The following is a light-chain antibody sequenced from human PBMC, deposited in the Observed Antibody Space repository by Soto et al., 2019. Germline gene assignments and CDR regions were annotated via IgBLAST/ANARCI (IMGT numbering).Light chain of an antibody. J-gene: IGLJ2*01. CDR1: SSDIGGYNY. CDR3: SSHAGSNNFVV. V-gene: IGLV2-8*01. CDR2: ELS. Sequence: QSVLTQPPSASGSPGQSVPISCTGTSSDIGGYNYVSWYQQHPGKAPKLMIYELSKRPSGVPDRFSGSKSGNTASLTVSGLQAEDEAYYYCSSHAGSNNFVVFGGGTKLTVL.